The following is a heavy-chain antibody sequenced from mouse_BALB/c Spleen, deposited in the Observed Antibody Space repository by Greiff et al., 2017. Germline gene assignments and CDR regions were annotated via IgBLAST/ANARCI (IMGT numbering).Heavy chain of an antibody. CDR3: ARYRGYYGSSYFDV. CDR1: GDSITSGY. D-gene: IGHD1-1*01. J-gene: IGHJ1*01. Sequence: VQLKESGPSLVKPSQTLSLTCSVTGDSITSGYWNWIRKFPGNKLEYMGYISYSGSTYYNPSLKSRISITRDTSKNQYYLQLNSVTTEDTATYYCARYRGYYGSSYFDVWGAGTTVTVSS. V-gene: IGHV3-8*02. CDR2: ISYSGST.